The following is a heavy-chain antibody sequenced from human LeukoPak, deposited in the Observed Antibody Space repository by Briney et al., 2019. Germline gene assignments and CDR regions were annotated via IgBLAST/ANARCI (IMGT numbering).Heavy chain of an antibody. J-gene: IGHJ3*02. CDR3: ARRGYDDSSGNDAFDI. D-gene: IGHD3-22*01. V-gene: IGHV4-4*07. CDR1: GGSISSHY. CDR2: IYTSGST. Sequence: SETLSLTCTVSGGSISSHYWSWIRQPAGKGLEWIGRIYTSGSTSYNPSLKSRVTISLNKSNNQFSLRLTSVTAADTAVYYCARRGYDDSSGNDAFDIWGQGTTVTVSS.